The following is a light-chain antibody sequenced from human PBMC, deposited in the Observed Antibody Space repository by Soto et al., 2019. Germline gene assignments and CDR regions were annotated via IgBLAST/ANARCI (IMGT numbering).Light chain of an antibody. Sequence: DIQMTQSPSSLSASVGDRVTITCRASQGISNYLAWYQQKPGKVPKLLIYAASTFQSGVPSRFSGSGSGTDFTLIISSLQHEDVAAYYCQKYNSARRTFGQVTKVEIK. J-gene: IGKJ1*01. CDR3: QKYNSARRT. CDR2: AAS. CDR1: QGISNY. V-gene: IGKV1-27*01.